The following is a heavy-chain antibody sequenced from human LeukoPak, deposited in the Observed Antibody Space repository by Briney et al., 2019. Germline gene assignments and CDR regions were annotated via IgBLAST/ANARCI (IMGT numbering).Heavy chain of an antibody. CDR2: IKHDEIEK. Sequence: QPGGSLRLSCTASGFTFSTYWVSWVRQAPGKGLEWVANIKHDEIEKYHVDSLKGRFTISRDNAKNSLYLQMNSLRAEDTAVYYCARDTGALVTHFDYWGQGTLVTVSS. J-gene: IGHJ4*02. CDR3: ARDTGALVTHFDY. D-gene: IGHD5-18*01. V-gene: IGHV3-7*03. CDR1: GFTFSTYW.